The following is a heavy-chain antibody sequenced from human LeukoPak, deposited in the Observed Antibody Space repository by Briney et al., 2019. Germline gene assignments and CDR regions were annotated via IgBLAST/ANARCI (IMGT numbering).Heavy chain of an antibody. CDR3: AGAFARGSYYYYGMDV. CDR1: GGSFSGYY. Sequence: SETLSLTCAVYGGSFSGYYWSWIRQPPGKGLGWIGEINHSGSTNYNPSLKSRVTISVDTSKNQFSLKLSSVTAADTAVYYCAGAFARGSYYYYGMDVWGKGTADTVSS. CDR2: INHSGST. V-gene: IGHV4-34*01. J-gene: IGHJ6*04. D-gene: IGHD2/OR15-2a*01.